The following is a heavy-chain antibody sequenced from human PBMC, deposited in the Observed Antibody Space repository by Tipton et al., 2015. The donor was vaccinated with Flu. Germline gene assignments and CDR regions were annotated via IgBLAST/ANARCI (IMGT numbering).Heavy chain of an antibody. CDR2: IRYDGSDK. CDR3: AKGDNYGSGSSYYFDY. V-gene: IGHV3-30*02. Sequence: GSLRLSCAASGFTFATYGMHWVRQAPGKGLEWVTFIRYDGSDKYYADSVKGRFSISRDDSKNTLYLQMNTLRAEDTAVYYCAKGDNYGSGSSYYFDYWGQGTLVTVSS. CDR1: GFTFATYG. J-gene: IGHJ4*02. D-gene: IGHD3-10*01.